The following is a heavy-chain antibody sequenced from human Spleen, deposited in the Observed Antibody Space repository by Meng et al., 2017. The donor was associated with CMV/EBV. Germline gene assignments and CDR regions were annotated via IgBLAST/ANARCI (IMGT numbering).Heavy chain of an antibody. J-gene: IGHJ2*01. D-gene: IGHD2-2*01. CDR3: ARHLAYCTSTSCSPDWDFDL. CDR2: ISPFNDNT. CDR1: FTSFG. Sequence: FTSFGISWVRQAPGQGLEWMGWISPFNDNTNSAPKFQGRLTLTTDTSTNTAYMVLRSLKSDDTAVYFCARHLAYCTSTSCSPDWDFDLWGRGTLVTVSS. V-gene: IGHV1-18*01.